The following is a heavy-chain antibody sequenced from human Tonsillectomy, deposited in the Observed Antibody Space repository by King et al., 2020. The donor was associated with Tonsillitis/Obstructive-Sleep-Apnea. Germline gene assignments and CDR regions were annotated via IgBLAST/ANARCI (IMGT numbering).Heavy chain of an antibody. V-gene: IGHV1-3*01. J-gene: IGHJ4*02. D-gene: IGHD3-10*01. Sequence: QLVQSGAEVKKPGASAKLSCKTSGYTFTNYTMHWVRQAPGQRLEWMGWFNAGNGNTKYSQPFQGRVTITRATSASTANMELSSLRSEDTAVYYCARGGSGTYYKNSFHYCGQGTLVTVSP. CDR3: ARGGSGTYYKNSFHY. CDR2: FNAGNGNT. CDR1: GYTFTNYT.